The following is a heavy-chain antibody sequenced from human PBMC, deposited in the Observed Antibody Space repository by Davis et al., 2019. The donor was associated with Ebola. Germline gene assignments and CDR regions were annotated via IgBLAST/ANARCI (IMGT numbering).Heavy chain of an antibody. Sequence: GESLKISCAASGFTFSSYGMHWVRQAPGQGLEWMGIINPSGGSTSYAQKFQGRVTITADKSTSTAYMELSSLRSEDTAVYYCARDRYNWNLRRWFDPWGQGTLVTVSS. CDR2: INPSGGST. J-gene: IGHJ5*02. V-gene: IGHV1-46*01. D-gene: IGHD1-1*01. CDR3: ARDRYNWNLRRWFDP. CDR1: GFTFSSYG.